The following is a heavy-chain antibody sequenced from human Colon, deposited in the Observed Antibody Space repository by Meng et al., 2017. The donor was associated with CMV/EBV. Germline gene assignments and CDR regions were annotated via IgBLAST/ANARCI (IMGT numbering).Heavy chain of an antibody. Sequence: LKISCTASGFTFGDYAMSWVRQAPGKGLEWVGFIRSKAYGGTTEYAASVKGRFTISRDDSKSIAYLQMNSLKTEDTAVYYCTREGITIFGVVIFDYGMDVWGQGTTVTVSS. D-gene: IGHD3-3*01. CDR2: IRSKAYGGTT. J-gene: IGHJ6*02. CDR1: GFTFGDYA. CDR3: TREGITIFGVVIFDYGMDV. V-gene: IGHV3-49*04.